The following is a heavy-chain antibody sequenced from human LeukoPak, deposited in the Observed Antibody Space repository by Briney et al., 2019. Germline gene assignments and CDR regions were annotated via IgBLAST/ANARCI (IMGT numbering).Heavy chain of an antibody. Sequence: GASVKVSCKASGGTFSNYAISWVRQAPGQGLEWLGGIIPMFGTAKYAQKFQGRVTITTDESTTTAYMELISLRFEDTAVYYCLRRQALRGRHRAFDPWGQGTLVTV. D-gene: IGHD6-25*01. CDR3: LRRQALRGRHRAFDP. CDR2: IIPMFGTA. V-gene: IGHV1-69*05. CDR1: GGTFSNYA. J-gene: IGHJ5*02.